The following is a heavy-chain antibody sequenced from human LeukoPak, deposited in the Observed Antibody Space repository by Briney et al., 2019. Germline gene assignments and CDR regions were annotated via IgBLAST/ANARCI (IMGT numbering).Heavy chain of an antibody. CDR2: IYHTGST. D-gene: IGHD3-9*01. V-gene: IGHV4-61*01. CDR3: ARDVRTINVLTGYYRPYYFDY. CDR1: GGSVSSGRYY. J-gene: IGHJ4*02. Sequence: PSETLSLTCTVSGGSVSSGRYYWSWIRQPPGKGLEWIGHIYHTGSTNYNPSLKSRVTISLDTSKNQFSLKLTSVSAADTAVYYCARDVRTINVLTGYYRPYYFDYWGQGTLVTVSS.